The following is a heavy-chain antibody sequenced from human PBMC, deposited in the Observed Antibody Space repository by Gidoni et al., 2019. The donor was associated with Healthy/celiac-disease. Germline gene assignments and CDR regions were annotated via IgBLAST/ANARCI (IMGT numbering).Heavy chain of an antibody. CDR1: GAVVPTNSLP. CDR2: TYYRSKWYN. V-gene: IGHV6-1*01. CDR3: ARVGYSYGYYYYGMDV. Sequence: QVQLQQPGPGLVTPSQPPPPPCPIPGAVVPTNSLPWTWIRQSPSRGLEWLGRTYYRSKWYNDYAVSVKSRITINPDTSKNQFSLQLNSVTPEDTAVYYCARVGYSYGYYYYGMDVWGQGTTVTVSS. J-gene: IGHJ6*02. D-gene: IGHD5-18*01.